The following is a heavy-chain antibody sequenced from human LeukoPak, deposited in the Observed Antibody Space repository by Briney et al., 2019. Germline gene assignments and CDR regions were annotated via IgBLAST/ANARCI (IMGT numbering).Heavy chain of an antibody. V-gene: IGHV4-39*01. CDR2: IYYSGST. J-gene: IGHJ3*02. CDR1: GGSISSSSYY. CDR3: ARHRIAAADDAFDI. D-gene: IGHD6-13*01. Sequence: PSETLSLTCTVSGGSISSSSYYWGWIRQPPGKGLEWIGSIYYSGSTYYSSSLKSRVTISVDTSKNQFSLKLNSVTAADTAVYYCARHRIAAADDAFDIWGQGTMVTVSS.